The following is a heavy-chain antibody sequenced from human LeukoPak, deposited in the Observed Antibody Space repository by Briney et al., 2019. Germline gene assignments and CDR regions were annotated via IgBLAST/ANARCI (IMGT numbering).Heavy chain of an antibody. Sequence: PSETLSLTCTVSGGSISSYYWSWIRQPPGKGLEWIGYIYYSGSTNYNPSLKSRVTISVDTSKNQFSLKLSSVTAADTAVYYCARAMALDAFDIWGQGTMVTVPS. D-gene: IGHD3-10*01. CDR3: ARAMALDAFDI. V-gene: IGHV4-59*01. J-gene: IGHJ3*02. CDR2: IYYSGST. CDR1: GGSISSYY.